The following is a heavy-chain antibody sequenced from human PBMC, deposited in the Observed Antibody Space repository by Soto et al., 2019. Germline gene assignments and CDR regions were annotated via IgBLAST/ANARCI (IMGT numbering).Heavy chain of an antibody. Sequence: GPPRTLSCAASGFTFSGYAMSWHRQAPGEGLEWVSAISGSGGSTYYADSVKGRFTISRDNSKNTLYLQMNSLRAEDTAVYYCAKDAITICGVAPQASDYWGQGT. CDR2: ISGSGGST. CDR1: GFTFSGYA. V-gene: IGHV3-23*01. J-gene: IGHJ4*02. D-gene: IGHD3-3*01. CDR3: AKDAITICGVAPQASDY.